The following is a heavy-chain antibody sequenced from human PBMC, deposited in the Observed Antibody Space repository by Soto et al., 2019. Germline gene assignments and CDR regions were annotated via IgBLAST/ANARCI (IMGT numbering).Heavy chain of an antibody. CDR2: ISAYNGNT. V-gene: IGHV1-18*01. D-gene: IGHD6-6*01. CDR1: AYNFTSYG. CDR3: ARDLNGEYSSSSGAFDI. Sequence: SMKVFCYASAYNFTSYGNSWLRQPPGQELEWRGWISAYNGNTNYAQKLQGRVTMTTDTSTSTAYMELRSLRSDDTAVYYCARDLNGEYSSSSGAFDIWGQGTMVTVSS. J-gene: IGHJ3*02.